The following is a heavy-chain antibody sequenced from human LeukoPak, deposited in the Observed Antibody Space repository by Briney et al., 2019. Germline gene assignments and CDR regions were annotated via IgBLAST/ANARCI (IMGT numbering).Heavy chain of an antibody. CDR2: IYHSGST. D-gene: IGHD6-19*01. V-gene: IGHV4-38-2*02. CDR3: ARDKDSGWYKGAFDI. CDR1: GYSISSGYY. J-gene: IGHJ3*02. Sequence: SETLSLTCTVSGYSISSGYYWGWIRQPPGKGLEWIGSIYHSGSTYYNPSLKSRVTISVDTSKNQFSLKLSSVTAADTAVYYCARDKDSGWYKGAFDIWGQGTMVTVSS.